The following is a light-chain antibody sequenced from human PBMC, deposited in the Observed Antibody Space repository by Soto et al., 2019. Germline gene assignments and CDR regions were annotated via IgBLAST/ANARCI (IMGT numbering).Light chain of an antibody. CDR3: QVWDSSSDPVV. CDR2: YDS. V-gene: IGLV3-21*04. CDR1: NIGGKS. Sequence: SYELTQLPSVSVAPGKTARITCGGNNIGGKSVHWYQQKPGQAPVLVIYYDSDRPSGIPERFSGSNSGNTATLTISRVEAGDEADYYCQVWDSSSDPVVFGGGTKLTVL. J-gene: IGLJ2*01.